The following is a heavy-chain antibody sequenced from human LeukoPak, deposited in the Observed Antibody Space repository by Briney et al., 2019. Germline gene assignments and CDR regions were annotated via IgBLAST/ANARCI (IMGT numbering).Heavy chain of an antibody. J-gene: IGHJ4*02. D-gene: IGHD6-6*01. V-gene: IGHV3-7*01. Sequence: GGSLRLSCAASGFTFSSYWMSWVRQAPGRGLEWVANINQDGSDKSYVDSVKGRFTISRDNAKNSLYLQMDSLRAEDMAMYYCVSQFSSSSFYWGQGTPVTVSS. CDR3: VSQFSSSSFY. CDR1: GFTFSSYW. CDR2: INQDGSDK.